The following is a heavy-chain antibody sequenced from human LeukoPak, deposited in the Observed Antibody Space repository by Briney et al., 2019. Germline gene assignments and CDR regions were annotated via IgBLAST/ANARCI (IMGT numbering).Heavy chain of an antibody. Sequence: GGSLRLSCAASGFTFSSYGMSWVRQAPGKGLEWVSAISGSGGSTYYADSVKGRFTISRDNAKNSLYLQMNSLRAEDTAVHYCARDQGIRYSGYDSWGQGTLVTVSS. CDR3: ARDQGIRYSGYDS. CDR2: ISGSGGST. D-gene: IGHD5-12*01. CDR1: GFTFSSYG. V-gene: IGHV3-23*01. J-gene: IGHJ5*01.